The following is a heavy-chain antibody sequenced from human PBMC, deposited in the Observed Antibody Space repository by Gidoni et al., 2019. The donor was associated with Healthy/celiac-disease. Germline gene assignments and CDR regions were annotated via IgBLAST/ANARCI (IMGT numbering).Heavy chain of an antibody. D-gene: IGHD3-3*01. Sequence: QVQLVQSGAEVNTPGASWKVSCKASGYTFTGYYMHWVRQAPGQGLEWMGWIHPNSGSTNNDQKFQGKVTMTRETSISTAYMELSRLRSDDTAVYDCARGRGVRFLEWLDWFDPWGQGTLVTVSS. J-gene: IGHJ5*02. CDR2: IHPNSGST. CDR3: ARGRGVRFLEWLDWFDP. V-gene: IGHV1-2*02. CDR1: GYTFTGYY.